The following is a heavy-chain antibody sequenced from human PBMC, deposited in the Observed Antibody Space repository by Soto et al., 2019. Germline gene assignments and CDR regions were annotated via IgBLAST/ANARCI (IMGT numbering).Heavy chain of an antibody. CDR2: INPNSGGT. V-gene: IGHV1-2*02. J-gene: IGHJ6*02. CDR3: ARDQSPSSGWPGMDV. D-gene: IGHD6-19*01. Sequence: ASVKVSCKASGYTFTDYYMHWVRQAPGQGLEWMGWINPNSGGTNYAQKFQGRVTMTRDTSTSTAYMALNRLRSDDTAVYYCARDQSPSSGWPGMDVWGQGTTVTVSS. CDR1: GYTFTDYY.